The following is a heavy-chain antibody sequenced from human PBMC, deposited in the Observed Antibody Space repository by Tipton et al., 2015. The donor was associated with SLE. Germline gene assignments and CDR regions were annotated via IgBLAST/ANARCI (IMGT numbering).Heavy chain of an antibody. CDR1: GGSISSSNHY. CDR2: IYYYGST. J-gene: IGHJ4*02. V-gene: IGHV4-39*01. CDR3: ARLVVVAATLLDY. Sequence: TLSLTCTVSGGSISSSNHYWGWIRQPPGKGLEWIGTIYYYGSTLYNPSLRSRVTISVDTSKNQFSLKLSSVTAADTAVYYCARLVVVAATLLDYWGQGTLVTVSS. D-gene: IGHD2-15*01.